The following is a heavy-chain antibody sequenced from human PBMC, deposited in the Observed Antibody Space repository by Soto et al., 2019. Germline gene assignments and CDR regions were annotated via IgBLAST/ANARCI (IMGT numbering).Heavy chain of an antibody. V-gene: IGHV4-59*01. D-gene: IGHD3-3*01. J-gene: IGHJ5*02. CDR3: AREKGLRFLEWSTGGWFDP. CDR2: IYYSGST. Sequence: SETLSLTCTVSGGSISSYYWSWIRQPPGKGLEWIGYIYYSGSTNYNPSLKSRVTISVDTSKNQFSLKLSSVTAADTAVYYCAREKGLRFLEWSTGGWFDPWGQGTLVTVSS. CDR1: GGSISSYY.